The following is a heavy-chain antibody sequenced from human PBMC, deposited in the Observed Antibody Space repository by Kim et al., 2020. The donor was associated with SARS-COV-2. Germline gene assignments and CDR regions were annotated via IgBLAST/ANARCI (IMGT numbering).Heavy chain of an antibody. Sequence: GGSLRLSCAASGFTFSSYAMAWVRQAPGKGLEWVSSISSSGGSTYYADSVKGRFTISRDNSKNTLYLQMNSLRAEDTAVYFCAKGTDYGGNTFHYWGQGTLVTVSA. CDR1: GFTFSSYA. J-gene: IGHJ4*02. D-gene: IGHD4-17*01. CDR3: AKGTDYGGNTFHY. V-gene: IGHV3-23*01. CDR2: ISSSGGST.